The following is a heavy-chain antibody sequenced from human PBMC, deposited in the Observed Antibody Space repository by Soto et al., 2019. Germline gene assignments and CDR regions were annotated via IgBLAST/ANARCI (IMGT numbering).Heavy chain of an antibody. CDR1: GGSISSYY. CDR2: IYYSGST. V-gene: IGHV4-59*08. CDR3: GYGSGSYHPYYYYYMDV. D-gene: IGHD3-10*01. J-gene: IGHJ6*03. Sequence: SETLSLTCTVSGGSISSYYWSWIRQPPGKGLEWIGYIYYSGSTNYNPSLKSRVTISVDTSKNQFSLKLSSVTAADTAVYYCGYGSGSYHPYYYYYMDVWGKGTTVTVSS.